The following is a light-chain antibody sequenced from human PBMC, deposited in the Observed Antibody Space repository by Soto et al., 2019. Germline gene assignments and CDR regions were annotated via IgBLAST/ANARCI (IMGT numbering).Light chain of an antibody. CDR3: ATWDSSLSAGV. Sequence: QSVLTQPPSVSAAPGQKVTISCSGSSSNIGNNYVSWYQQLPGTAPKLLIYDNNERPSGIPDRFSGSKSGTSATLGITGLQTRDEADYYCATWDSSLSAGVFGGGTKLTVL. V-gene: IGLV1-51*01. CDR1: SSNIGNNY. J-gene: IGLJ2*01. CDR2: DNN.